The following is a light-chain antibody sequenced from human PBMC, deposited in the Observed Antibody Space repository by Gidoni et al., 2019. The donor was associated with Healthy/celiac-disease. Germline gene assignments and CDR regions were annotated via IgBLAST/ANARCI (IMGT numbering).Light chain of an antibody. J-gene: IGKJ3*01. CDR1: QDISNY. V-gene: IGKV1-33*01. CDR3: QQYDNLGAT. CDR2: DAS. Sequence: DIQLTQSPSSLSASVGDRVTITCQASQDISNYLNWYQQKPGKAPKLLIYDASNLETGVPSRFSGSGSGTDFTFTISSLQPATYYCQQYDNLGATFGPGTKVDIK.